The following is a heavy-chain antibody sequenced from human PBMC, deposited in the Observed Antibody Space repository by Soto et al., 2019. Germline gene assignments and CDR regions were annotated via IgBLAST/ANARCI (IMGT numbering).Heavy chain of an antibody. CDR3: ARSHWVIEFDP. V-gene: IGHV1-3*01. Sequence: QVQLVQSGAEVKKPGASVKVSCKASGFTFTSYAMHWVRQAPGQRLEWMGWINAGNGNTKYSQKFQGRVTITRDTSASTAYMELSSLRSEDTAVYYCARSHWVIEFDPWGQGTLVTVSS. CDR2: INAGNGNT. D-gene: IGHD3-16*02. J-gene: IGHJ5*02. CDR1: GFTFTSYA.